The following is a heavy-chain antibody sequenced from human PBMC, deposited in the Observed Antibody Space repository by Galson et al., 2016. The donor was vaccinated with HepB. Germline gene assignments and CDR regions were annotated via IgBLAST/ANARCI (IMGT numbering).Heavy chain of an antibody. CDR1: GFTFSNYW. CDR3: AAVGAFSPVWVDY. D-gene: IGHD1-26*01. CDR2: IKGDGSEK. J-gene: IGHJ4*02. V-gene: IGHV3-7*01. Sequence: SLRLSCAASGFTFSNYWMSWVRQAPYKGLEWVANIKGDGSEKYYVDSVKGRVTISRDNAKNSLYLQMNSLRAEDTAIYYCAAVGAFSPVWVDYWGQGTLVTVSS.